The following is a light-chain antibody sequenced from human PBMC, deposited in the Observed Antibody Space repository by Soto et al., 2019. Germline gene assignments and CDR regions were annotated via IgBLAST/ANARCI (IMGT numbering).Light chain of an antibody. V-gene: IGKV3-15*01. Sequence: ETVVTQSPVALSVSPGEGATLSCRTSQSVGFNLAWYQQKPGQAPRPLIYGASTRITGVPARFSGSGSGTEFTLTIARLQSDDFAVYYCLQYGNWPEYSFGQGTKLQIK. CDR3: LQYGNWPEYS. CDR2: GAS. CDR1: QSVGFN. J-gene: IGKJ2*03.